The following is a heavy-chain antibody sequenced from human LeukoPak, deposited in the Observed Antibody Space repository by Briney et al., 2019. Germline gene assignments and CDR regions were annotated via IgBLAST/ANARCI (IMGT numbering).Heavy chain of an antibody. J-gene: IGHJ3*02. CDR2: IIPIFGTA. V-gene: IGHV1-69*05. D-gene: IGHD3-16*01. CDR3: ARGETWGPNDAFDI. CDR1: GGTFSSYA. Sequence: ASVKVSFKASGGTFSSYAISWVRQAPGQGLEWMGRIIPIFGTANYAQKFQGRVTITTDESTSTAYMELSSLRSEDTAVYYCARGETWGPNDAFDIWGQGTMVTVSS.